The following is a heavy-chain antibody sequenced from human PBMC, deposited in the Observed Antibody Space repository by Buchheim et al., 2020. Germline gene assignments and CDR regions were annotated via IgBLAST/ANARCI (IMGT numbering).Heavy chain of an antibody. CDR2: ITGSGGTT. J-gene: IGHJ4*02. Sequence: EVQLLESGGHLVQPGGSLRLSCAASGFTFSNHAMNWVRQAPGKGLEWVSGITGSGGTTDYADPVKGRFTISRDNSKNTLYLQMNSLRAEDTAIYYCAKGEYGSGWPNWGQGTL. CDR1: GFTFSNHA. CDR3: AKGEYGSGWPN. V-gene: IGHV3-23*01. D-gene: IGHD6-19*01.